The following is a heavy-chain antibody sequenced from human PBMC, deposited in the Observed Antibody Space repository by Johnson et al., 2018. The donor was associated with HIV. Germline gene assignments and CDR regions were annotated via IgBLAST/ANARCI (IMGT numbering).Heavy chain of an antibody. J-gene: IGHJ3*02. CDR1: GFTFSSYA. D-gene: IGHD3-3*01. V-gene: IGHV3-23*04. Sequence: VQLVESGGGLVQPGGSLRLSCAASGFTFSSYAMSWVRQAPGKGLEWVSGISGSGVSTYYADSVKGRFTISRDNSKDTLFLQMDSLRPEDTAVYYCANLLFLQWLAPDDGFGIWGQGTMVTVSS. CDR2: ISGSGVST. CDR3: ANLLFLQWLAPDDGFGI.